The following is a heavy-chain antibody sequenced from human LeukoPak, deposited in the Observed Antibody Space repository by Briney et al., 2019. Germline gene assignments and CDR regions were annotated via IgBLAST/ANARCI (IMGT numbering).Heavy chain of an antibody. CDR2: ISYDGSNK. Sequence: GGSLRLSCAASGFTFSSYAVHWVRQAPGKGLEWVAVISYDGSNKYYADSVKGRFTISRDNSKNTLYLQMNSLRAEDTAVYYCAREVGATSLDAFDIWGQGTMVTVSS. J-gene: IGHJ3*02. D-gene: IGHD1-26*01. CDR1: GFTFSSYA. CDR3: AREVGATSLDAFDI. V-gene: IGHV3-30-3*01.